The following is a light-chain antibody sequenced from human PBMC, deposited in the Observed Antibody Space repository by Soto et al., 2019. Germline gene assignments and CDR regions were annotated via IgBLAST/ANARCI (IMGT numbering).Light chain of an antibody. Sequence: MPMWPAKLPASVYDRVRXKCLASQSISTWLAWYQQKPGKAPKLLIYAASSLQSGVPSRFSGSGSGTDFTLTISSLQPDDFATHYRQHENSYSEAFGQGTKVDIK. V-gene: IGKV1-5*01. J-gene: IGKJ1*01. CDR1: QSISTW. CDR3: QHENSYSEA. CDR2: AAS.